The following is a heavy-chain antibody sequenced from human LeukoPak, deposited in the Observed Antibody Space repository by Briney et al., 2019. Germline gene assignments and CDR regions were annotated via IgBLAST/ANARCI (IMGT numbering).Heavy chain of an antibody. CDR3: ARGRYSSSWSQYYYYYYMDV. Sequence: SETLSLTCTVSGGSISNYYWSWIRQPPGKGLEWIGYIYYSGSTNYNPSLKSRVTISVDTSKNQFSLKLRSVTAADTAVYYCARGRYSSSWSQYYYYYYMDVWGKGTTVTISS. D-gene: IGHD6-13*01. J-gene: IGHJ6*03. CDR1: GGSISNYY. CDR2: IYYSGST. V-gene: IGHV4-59*01.